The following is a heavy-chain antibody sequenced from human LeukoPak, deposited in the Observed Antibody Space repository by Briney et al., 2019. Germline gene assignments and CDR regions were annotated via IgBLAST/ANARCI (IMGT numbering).Heavy chain of an antibody. CDR1: GGSISSGSYY. CDR2: IYTSGST. V-gene: IGHV4-61*02. Sequence: SSETLSLTCTVSGGSISSGSYYWSWIRQPAGKGLEWIGRIYTSGSTNYNPSLKSRVTMSVDTSKNQFSLKLSSVTAADTAVYYCASGVGYYDSSGYSEYFQHWGQGTLVTVSS. CDR3: ASGVGYYDSSGYSEYFQH. D-gene: IGHD3-22*01. J-gene: IGHJ1*01.